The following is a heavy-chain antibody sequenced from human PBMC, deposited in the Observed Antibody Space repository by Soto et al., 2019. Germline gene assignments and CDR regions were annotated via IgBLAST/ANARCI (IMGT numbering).Heavy chain of an antibody. CDR2: ISGSGGSP. CDR3: AKARCTTSNCYVPDY. J-gene: IGHJ4*02. D-gene: IGHD2-8*01. V-gene: IGHV3-23*01. CDR1: WFSFSNYT. Sequence: GGSLRLWWGASWFSFSNYTVSWVRRAPGKGLEWVSAISGSGGSPSYADSVQGRFTISRDNPKKTLYLQMNSLRAEDTAVYYCAKARCTTSNCYVPDYWGQGTLVTVSS.